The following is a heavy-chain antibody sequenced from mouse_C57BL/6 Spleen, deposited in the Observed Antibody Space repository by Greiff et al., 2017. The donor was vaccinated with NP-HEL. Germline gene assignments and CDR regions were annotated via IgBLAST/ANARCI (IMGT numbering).Heavy chain of an antibody. CDR2: IWRGGST. D-gene: IGHD1-1*01. CDR1: GFSLTSYG. V-gene: IGHV2-5*01. Sequence: VKLQESGPGLVQPSQSLSITCTVSGFSLTSYGVHWVRQSPGKGLEWLGVIWRGGSTDYNAAFMSRLSITKDNSKSQVFFKMNSLQADDTAIYYCAKGYYYGSSDYFDYWGQGTTLTVSS. CDR3: AKGYYYGSSDYFDY. J-gene: IGHJ2*01.